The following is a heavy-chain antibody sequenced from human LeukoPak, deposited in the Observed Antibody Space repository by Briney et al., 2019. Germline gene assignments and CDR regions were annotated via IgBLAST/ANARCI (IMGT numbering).Heavy chain of an antibody. CDR1: GGFINSYY. D-gene: IGHD3-3*01. Sequence: SETLSLTCTVSGGFINSYYWSWIRQPAGTGLEWIGRVYTSGITNYNPSLKGRITMSVDTSKNQFSLKLSSVTAADTAVYYCARGRRYYDFWSGYYTGDYYYYYYMDVWGKGTTVTVSS. CDR2: VYTSGIT. V-gene: IGHV4-4*07. CDR3: ARGRRYYDFWSGYYTGDYYYYYYMDV. J-gene: IGHJ6*03.